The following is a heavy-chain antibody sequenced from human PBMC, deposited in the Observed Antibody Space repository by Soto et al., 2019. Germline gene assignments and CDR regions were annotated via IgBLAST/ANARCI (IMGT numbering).Heavy chain of an antibody. D-gene: IGHD1-26*01. Sequence: GGSLRLSCAASGFTFSDHYMDWVRQAPGKGLEWVGRVGKKVNSYTTEYAASVKGRFTISRDDSKNSLFLQMSSLKTEDTAVYYCTRVHIGGPADLDPWGQGTLVTVSS. CDR3: TRVHIGGPADLDP. V-gene: IGHV3-72*01. J-gene: IGHJ5*02. CDR2: VGKKVNSYTT. CDR1: GFTFSDHY.